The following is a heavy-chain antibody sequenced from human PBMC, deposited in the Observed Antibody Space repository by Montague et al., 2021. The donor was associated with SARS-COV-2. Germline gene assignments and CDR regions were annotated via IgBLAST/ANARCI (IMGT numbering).Heavy chain of an antibody. CDR2: TYYRSKWYS. V-gene: IGHV6-1*01. CDR3: VRYSGWFYFDF. J-gene: IGHJ4*02. CDR1: GDSVASNRGA. Sequence: CAISGDSVASNRGAWGWNRQSPSRGLEWLGRTYYRSKWYSDYAPSVRGRLTVNPDASKNEFSLELNYVTPEDTAVYYCVRYSGWFYFDFWGQGTLVTVSS. D-gene: IGHD6-19*01.